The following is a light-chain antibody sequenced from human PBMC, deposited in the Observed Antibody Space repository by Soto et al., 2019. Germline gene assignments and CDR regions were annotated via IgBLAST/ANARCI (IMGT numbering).Light chain of an antibody. J-gene: IGLJ3*02. CDR1: SSDIGTFNY. CDR3: SSYTQFSTVV. CDR2: EAS. Sequence: QSALSQPASVSGSPGQSLTLSCSGSSSDIGTFNYVSWYQQHTDKAPTLLIYEASRRPSGVSSRFSGSKSGNTASLTISGLQAEDEADYYCSSYTQFSTVVFGGGTKLTVL. V-gene: IGLV2-14*01.